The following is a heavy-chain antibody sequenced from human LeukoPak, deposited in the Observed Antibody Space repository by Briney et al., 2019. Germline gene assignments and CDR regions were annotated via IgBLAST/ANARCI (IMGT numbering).Heavy chain of an antibody. Sequence: PSETLSLTCTVSGGSISSNNYYWGWVRQPPGKGLDLIGTIYYSGSTYYKPSLKSRVTISVDTSKNQLSLKLSSVTAADTAVYYFARRDSYGGGWFDPWGQGTLVTVSS. CDR1: GGSISSNNYY. V-gene: IGHV4-39*01. J-gene: IGHJ5*02. D-gene: IGHD4-23*01. CDR3: ARRDSYGGGWFDP. CDR2: IYYSGST.